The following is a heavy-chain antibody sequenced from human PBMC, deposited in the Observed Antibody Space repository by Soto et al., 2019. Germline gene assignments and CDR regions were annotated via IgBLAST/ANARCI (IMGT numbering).Heavy chain of an antibody. Sequence: ACASCGLTFVNYGMRWILKNTGKGLEWVSAISGSGGSTYYADSVKGRFTISRDNSKNSLYLQMNSLRAEDTAVYYFARERRQTLWLEAHFNHGGQVSLFTVSS. J-gene: IGHJ4*02. D-gene: IGHD5-18*01. CDR2: ISGSGGST. V-gene: IGHV3-23*01. CDR3: ARERRQTLWLEAHFNH. CDR1: GLTFVNYG.